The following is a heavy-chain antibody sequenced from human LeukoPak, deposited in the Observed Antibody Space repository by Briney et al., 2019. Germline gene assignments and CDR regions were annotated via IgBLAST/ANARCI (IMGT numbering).Heavy chain of an antibody. D-gene: IGHD3-22*01. CDR2: INPNSGGT. V-gene: IGHV1-2*02. CDR1: GYTFTGYY. J-gene: IGHJ4*02. CDR3: ARDLLYDSSGYYDY. Sequence: ASVKVSCKASGYTFTGYYMHWVRQAPGQGPEWMGWINPNSGGTNYAQKFQGRVTMTRDTSISTAYMEPSRLRSDDTAVYYCARDLLYDSSGYYDYWGQGTLVTVSS.